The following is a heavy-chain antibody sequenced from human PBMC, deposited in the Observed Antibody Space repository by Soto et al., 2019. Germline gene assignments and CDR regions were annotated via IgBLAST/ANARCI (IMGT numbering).Heavy chain of an antibody. V-gene: IGHV3-30*03. Sequence: QVQLVESGGGVVQPGRSLRLSWAASGFPFTTYGMHWVREGPGKGLEGVAVISYDGTNKYYADSVKGRFTISRDNSKNTLYLQMTSLRPEDTALYYCVGGQYYFDYRGQGTLVTVSS. CDR1: GFPFTTYG. CDR3: VGGQYYFDY. D-gene: IGHD3-10*01. J-gene: IGHJ4*02. CDR2: ISYDGTNK.